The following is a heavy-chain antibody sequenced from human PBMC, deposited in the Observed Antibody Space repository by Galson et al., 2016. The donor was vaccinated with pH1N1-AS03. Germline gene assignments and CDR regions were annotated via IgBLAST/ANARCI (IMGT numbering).Heavy chain of an antibody. CDR2: IDPSDSYT. CDR3: GRHTFSYDTTDTNRPDAFDI. Sequence: SGAEVKKPGESLRISCKGSGFNFTSHWISWVRQMPGKGLEWMGRIDPSDSYTNYSPSFKGHVTISGDKSINTAYLQWSSLKASDTALYYCGRHTFSYDTTDTNRPDAFDIWGQGTMVTVFS. CDR1: GFNFTSHW. J-gene: IGHJ3*02. V-gene: IGHV5-10-1*01. D-gene: IGHD3-22*01.